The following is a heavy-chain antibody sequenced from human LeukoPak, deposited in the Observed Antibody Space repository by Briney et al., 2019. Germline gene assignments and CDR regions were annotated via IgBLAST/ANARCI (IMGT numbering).Heavy chain of an antibody. J-gene: IGHJ5*02. CDR2: IYYSGST. CDR1: GGSISSGDYY. Sequence: SETLSLTCTVSGGSISSGDYYWSWIRQPPGKGLEWIGYIYYSGSTYYNPSLKSRVTISVDTSKNQFSLKLSSVTAADTAVYYCARKHGDYVPWFDPWGQGTLVTVSS. V-gene: IGHV4-30-4*01. CDR3: ARKHGDYVPWFDP. D-gene: IGHD4-17*01.